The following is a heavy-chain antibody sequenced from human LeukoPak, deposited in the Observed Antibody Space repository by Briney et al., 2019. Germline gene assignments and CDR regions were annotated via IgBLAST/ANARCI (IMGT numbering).Heavy chain of an antibody. CDR1: GGSVSSNTYY. V-gene: IGHV4-39*01. Sequence: SETLSLTCTVSGGSVSSNTYYWAWIRQPPGKGLEWIGSFYNSGSTYYKSSLKSRVTISVDTSKNQFSLKLSSVTAADTAVYYCARHLREYYYDSSGYLNYFDYWGQGTLVTVSS. CDR2: FYNSGST. J-gene: IGHJ4*02. D-gene: IGHD3-22*01. CDR3: ARHLREYYYDSSGYLNYFDY.